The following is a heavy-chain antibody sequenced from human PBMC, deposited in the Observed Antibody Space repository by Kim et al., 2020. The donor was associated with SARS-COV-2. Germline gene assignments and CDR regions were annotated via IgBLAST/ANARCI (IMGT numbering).Heavy chain of an antibody. CDR2: IYYDGTT. V-gene: IGHV4-31*03. CDR1: GGSLSRGGDY. J-gene: IGHJ4*02. D-gene: IGHD4-17*01. CDR3: ARAPPRDYGELHL. Sequence: SETLSLTCTVSGGSLSRGGDYWSWIRQYPGKGLEWIGCIYYDGTTYYKPSLKSRRTISTDTSNNNFSLELNSVTAADTAVYFCARAPPRDYGELHLWGQGTLVTVSS.